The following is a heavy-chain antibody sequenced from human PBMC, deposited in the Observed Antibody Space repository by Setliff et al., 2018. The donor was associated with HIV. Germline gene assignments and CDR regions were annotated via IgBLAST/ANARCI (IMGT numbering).Heavy chain of an antibody. Sequence: SVKVSCKTSGGTFRSQAISWVRQAPGQGLEWMGGLISMFKIPQIAQKFQGRVTITADESTSTAYMRLSSLTSEDTAVYYCARGGWSGGGPLHYSYYYLDVWGQGTAVTVS. CDR3: ARGGWSGGGPLHYSYYYLDV. CDR2: LISMFKIP. CDR1: GGTFRSQA. V-gene: IGHV1-69*13. D-gene: IGHD2-15*01. J-gene: IGHJ6*02.